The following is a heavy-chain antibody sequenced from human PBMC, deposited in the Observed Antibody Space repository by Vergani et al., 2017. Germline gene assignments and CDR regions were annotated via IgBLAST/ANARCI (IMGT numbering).Heavy chain of an antibody. D-gene: IGHD6-13*01. V-gene: IGHV4-39*07. Sequence: LLQESGPGVVKPSETLSLTCTVSGGSIKSGVYYWAWVRQSPGKGLEWIATIYYSGDTYYNPSLKSRVTISVDTSKNQFSLKLSSVTAADTAVYYCARGLRSSSWYELWGQGTLVTVSS. CDR1: GGSIKSGVYY. J-gene: IGHJ4*02. CDR3: ARGLRSSSWYEL. CDR2: IYYSGDT.